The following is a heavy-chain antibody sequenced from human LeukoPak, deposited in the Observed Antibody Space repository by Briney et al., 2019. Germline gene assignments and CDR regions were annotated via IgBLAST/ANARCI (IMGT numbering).Heavy chain of an antibody. Sequence: SETLSLTCTVSGGSISSGDYYWSWIRQPPGKGLEWIGYIYYSGSTYYNPSLKSRVTISVDTSKNQFSLKLSSVTAADTAVYYCARGLVVVPAALYYFDYWGQGTLVTVSS. CDR2: IYYSGST. J-gene: IGHJ4*02. CDR3: ARGLVVVPAALYYFDY. CDR1: GGSISSGDYY. D-gene: IGHD2-2*01. V-gene: IGHV4-30-4*08.